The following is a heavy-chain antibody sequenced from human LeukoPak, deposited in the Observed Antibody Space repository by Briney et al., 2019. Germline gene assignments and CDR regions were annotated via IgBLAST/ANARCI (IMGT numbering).Heavy chain of an antibody. CDR2: ISSSSGTI. CDR3: ARVAMVTTNFDF. CDR1: GFTFSRYE. J-gene: IGHJ4*02. D-gene: IGHD4-17*01. Sequence: GGSLRLSCAVSGFTFSRYENTWVRQAPGKGLEWISYISSSSGTIHYADSVKGRFTISRDNAKNLLFLQMNSLGAEDTAVYYCARVAMVTTNFDFWGQGTLVTVSS. V-gene: IGHV3-48*03.